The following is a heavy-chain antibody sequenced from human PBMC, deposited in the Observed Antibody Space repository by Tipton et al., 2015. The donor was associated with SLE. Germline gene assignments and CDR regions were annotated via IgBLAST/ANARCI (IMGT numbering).Heavy chain of an antibody. CDR2: IYSSGST. V-gene: IGHV4-4*08. D-gene: IGHD3-22*01. Sequence: LRLSCTFSGASISDHYWTWIRQPPGKGLEWIGYIYSSGSTTYTPSLKRRIAISVDTSTMQFSLRLTSVTAADTAVYYCGGGNYFDYYMDVWGKGTTVTVSS. CDR3: GGGNYFDYYMDV. CDR1: GASISDHY. J-gene: IGHJ6*03.